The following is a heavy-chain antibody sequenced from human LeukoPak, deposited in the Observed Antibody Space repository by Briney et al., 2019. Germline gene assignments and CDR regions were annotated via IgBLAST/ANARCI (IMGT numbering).Heavy chain of an antibody. Sequence: GGSLRLSCAASGFTVSSNYMTWVRQAPGKGLEWVSVIYSGGSTYYADSVKGRFTISRDNSKNSLYLQMNSLRAEDTAVYYCARDYRYSSGWPDDYWGQGTLVTVSS. CDR1: GFTVSSNY. J-gene: IGHJ4*02. V-gene: IGHV3-53*01. CDR2: IYSGGST. CDR3: ARDYRYSSGWPDDY. D-gene: IGHD6-19*01.